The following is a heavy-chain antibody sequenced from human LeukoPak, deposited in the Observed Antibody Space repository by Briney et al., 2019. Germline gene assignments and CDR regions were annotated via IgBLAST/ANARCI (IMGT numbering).Heavy chain of an antibody. CDR3: ARALSYYDSSGYYPNAFDI. J-gene: IGHJ3*02. Sequence: SETLSLTCAVYGGSFSGYYWSWIRQPPGKGLEWIGEINHSGSTNYNPSLKSRVTISVDTSKNQFSLKLSSVTAADTAVYYCARALSYYDSSGYYPNAFDIWGQGTMVTVSS. CDR2: INHSGST. V-gene: IGHV4-34*01. D-gene: IGHD3-22*01. CDR1: GGSFSGYY.